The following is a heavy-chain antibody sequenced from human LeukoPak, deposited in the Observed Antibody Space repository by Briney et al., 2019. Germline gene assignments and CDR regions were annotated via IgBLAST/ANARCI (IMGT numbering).Heavy chain of an antibody. V-gene: IGHV4-59*08. CDR3: ARQSNYPVDYFDY. J-gene: IGHJ4*02. CDR1: GGSISSYY. D-gene: IGHD1-7*01. Sequence: PSETLSLTCTVSGGSISSYYWSWIRQPPGKGLEWTGYIYYSGSTNYNPSLKSRVTISVDTSKNQFSPKLSSVTAADTAVYYCARQSNYPVDYFDYWGQGTLVTVSS. CDR2: IYYSGST.